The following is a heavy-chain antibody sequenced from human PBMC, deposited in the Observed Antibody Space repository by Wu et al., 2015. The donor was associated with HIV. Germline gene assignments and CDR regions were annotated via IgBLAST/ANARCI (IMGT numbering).Heavy chain of an antibody. V-gene: IGHV1-18*01. Sequence: QVQLVQSGAEVKKPGSSVKVSCKASGYTFTSYGISWVRQAPGQGLEWMGWISVYNGNTNYAQKVQGRVTMTTDTSTSTAYMELRSLRSDDTAVYYCARLSSGWTGYYYYGMDVWGQGTTVTVSS. CDR2: ISVYNGNT. J-gene: IGHJ6*02. CDR1: GYTFTSYG. CDR3: ARLSSGWTGYYYYGMDV. D-gene: IGHD6-19*01.